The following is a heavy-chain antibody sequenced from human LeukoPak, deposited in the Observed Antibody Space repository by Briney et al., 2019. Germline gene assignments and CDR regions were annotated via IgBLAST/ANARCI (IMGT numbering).Heavy chain of an antibody. V-gene: IGHV3-23*01. Sequence: GGSLRLSCAASGFTFSNYAMSWVRQAPGKGLEWVSAISGSGGSTYYADSVKGRFTISRDNSKNTLYLQMNSLRAEDTAVYYCAKDRLEYYYGSGSSSLLDYWGQGTLVTVSS. CDR2: ISGSGGST. CDR3: AKDRLEYYYGSGSSSLLDY. D-gene: IGHD3-10*01. CDR1: GFTFSNYA. J-gene: IGHJ4*02.